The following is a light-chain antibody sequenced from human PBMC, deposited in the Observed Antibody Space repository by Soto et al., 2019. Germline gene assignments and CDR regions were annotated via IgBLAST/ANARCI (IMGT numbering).Light chain of an antibody. CDR3: SSFTTSTTYV. CDR2: DVS. J-gene: IGLJ1*01. Sequence: QSVLTQPASVSGSPGQSITISCTGTSSDIGGYNSVSWYQQHPGKAPQLMIFDVSRRPSGVSNRFSGSMSANTASLTISVLQTEDEADYYCSSFTTSTTYVFGTGTRSPS. CDR1: SSDIGGYNS. V-gene: IGLV2-14*03.